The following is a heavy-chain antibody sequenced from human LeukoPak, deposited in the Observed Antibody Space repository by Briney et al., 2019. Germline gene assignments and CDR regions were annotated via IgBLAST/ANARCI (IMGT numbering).Heavy chain of an antibody. CDR1: GGSISSGGYY. V-gene: IGHV4-31*03. Sequence: SETLSLTCTVSGGSISSGGYYWSWIRQHPGKGLEWIGYIYYSGSTYYNPSLKSRVTISVDTSKNQFSLKLSSVTAADTAVYYCARRTIVVVPAAIGYYYYGMDVWGQGTTVTVSS. CDR3: ARRTIVVVPAAIGYYYYGMDV. D-gene: IGHD2-2*02. J-gene: IGHJ6*02. CDR2: IYYSGST.